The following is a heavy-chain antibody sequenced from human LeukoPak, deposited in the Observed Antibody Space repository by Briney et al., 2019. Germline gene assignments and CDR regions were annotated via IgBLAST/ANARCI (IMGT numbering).Heavy chain of an antibody. J-gene: IGHJ3*02. Sequence: ASVKVSRKASGYTFTGYYMHWVRQAPGQGLEWMGRINPNSGGTNYAQKFQGRVTMTRDTSISTAYMELSRLRSDDTAVYYCARDLSYYYDSSAFDIWGQGTMVTVSS. CDR1: GYTFTGYY. CDR2: INPNSGGT. CDR3: ARDLSYYYDSSAFDI. D-gene: IGHD3-22*01. V-gene: IGHV1-2*06.